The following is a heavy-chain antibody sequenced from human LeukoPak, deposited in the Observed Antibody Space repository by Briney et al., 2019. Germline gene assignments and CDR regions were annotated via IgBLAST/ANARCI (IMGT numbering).Heavy chain of an antibody. D-gene: IGHD3-10*01. CDR2: ISDSGGRT. Sequence: GGSLRLSCAVSGITLSNYGMSWVRQAPGRGLEWVAGISDSGGRTNYADSVKGRFTISRDNPKNTLYLQMNSLRAEDTAVYFCAKRGVVIRLILVGFHKEAYYFDSWGQGALVTVSS. CDR1: GITLSNYG. CDR3: AKRGVVIRLILVGFHKEAYYFDS. V-gene: IGHV3-23*01. J-gene: IGHJ4*02.